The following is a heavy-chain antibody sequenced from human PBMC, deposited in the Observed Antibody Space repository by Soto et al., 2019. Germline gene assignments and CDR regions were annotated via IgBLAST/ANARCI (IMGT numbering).Heavy chain of an antibody. J-gene: IGHJ6*02. Sequence: ETLSLTCTVSGGYISSYYWSWIRQPPGKALEWLAHIFSNDEKSYSTSLKSRLTISKDTSKSQVVLTMTNMDPVDTATYYCARSGRPYDSSGYYYYYYYGMDVWGQGTTVTVSS. CDR3: ARSGRPYDSSGYYYYYYYGMDV. CDR1: GGYISSYYW. CDR2: IFSNDEK. V-gene: IGHV2-26*01. D-gene: IGHD3-22*01.